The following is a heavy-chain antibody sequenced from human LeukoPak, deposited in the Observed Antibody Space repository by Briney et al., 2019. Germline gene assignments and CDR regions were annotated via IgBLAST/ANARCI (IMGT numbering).Heavy chain of an antibody. Sequence: GSLRLSCAASGFTVSSNYMSWVRQAPGKVLEWIGEIYHTEKGNYNPSLLSRVSISVDKSNNQFSLRLSSVTAADTALYYCARRNYHDNSDLDYWGQGALVTVSS. CDR2: IYHTEKG. V-gene: IGHV4-4*02. D-gene: IGHD3-22*01. CDR3: ARRNYHDNSDLDY. CDR1: GFTVSSNY. J-gene: IGHJ4*02.